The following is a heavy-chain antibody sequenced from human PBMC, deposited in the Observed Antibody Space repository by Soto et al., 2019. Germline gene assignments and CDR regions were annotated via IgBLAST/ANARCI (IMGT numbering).Heavy chain of an antibody. Sequence: EVQLLESGGDLVQPGGSLRLSWAASGFTFSSYAMSWVRQAPGQGLEWVSAISGSGGSTYYADSLKSRFTIARANSKNTLYLQMNSQRAEDTAVYYCAQGSHYYDSSGYYHWGQGTLVTVSS. D-gene: IGHD3-22*01. CDR1: GFTFSSYA. V-gene: IGHV3-23*01. J-gene: IGHJ5*02. CDR2: ISGSGGST. CDR3: AQGSHYYDSSGYYH.